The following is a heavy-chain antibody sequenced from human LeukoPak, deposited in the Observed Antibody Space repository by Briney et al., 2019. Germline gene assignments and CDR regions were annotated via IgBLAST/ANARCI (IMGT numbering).Heavy chain of an antibody. CDR3: ARGGIGYCSSTSCYRHFDY. CDR1: GGSFSGYY. J-gene: IGHJ4*02. CDR2: INHSGST. V-gene: IGHV4-34*01. Sequence: KPSETLSLTCAVYGGSFSGYYWSWIRQPPGKGLEWIGEINHSGSTNYNPSLKSRVTISVDTSKKQFSLKLSSVTAADTAVYYCARGGIGYCSSTSCYRHFDYWGQGTLVSVSS. D-gene: IGHD2-2*01.